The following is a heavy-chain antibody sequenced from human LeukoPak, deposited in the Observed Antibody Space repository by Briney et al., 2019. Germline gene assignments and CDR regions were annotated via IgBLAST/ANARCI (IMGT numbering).Heavy chain of an antibody. CDR3: AKDPMTTVTTVDSD. J-gene: IGHJ4*02. Sequence: GGTLRLSCAASGFIFSNSWMNWVRQAPGKGLEWVANINQDGSDQYYVDSVKGRFTISRDNSKNTLYLQMNSLRAEDTAVYYCAKDPMTTVTTVDSDWGQGALVTVSS. D-gene: IGHD4-17*01. V-gene: IGHV3-7*03. CDR1: GFIFSNSW. CDR2: INQDGSDQ.